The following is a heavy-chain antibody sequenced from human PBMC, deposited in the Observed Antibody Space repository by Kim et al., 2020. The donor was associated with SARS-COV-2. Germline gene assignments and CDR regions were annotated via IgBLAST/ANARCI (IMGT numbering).Heavy chain of an antibody. CDR3: ARGGGATKWYYYYGMDV. Sequence: SETLSLTCAVYGGSFSGYYWSWIRQPPGKGLEWIGEINHSGSTNYNPSLKSRVTISVDTSKNQFSLKLSSVTAADTAVYYCARGGGATKWYYYYGMDVWGQGTTVTVSS. D-gene: IGHD1-26*01. J-gene: IGHJ6*02. V-gene: IGHV4-34*01. CDR2: INHSGST. CDR1: GGSFSGYY.